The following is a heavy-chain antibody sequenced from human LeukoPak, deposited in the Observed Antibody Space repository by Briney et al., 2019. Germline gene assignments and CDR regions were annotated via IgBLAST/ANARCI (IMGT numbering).Heavy chain of an antibody. CDR2: ISSRSTTI. V-gene: IGHV3-48*04. J-gene: IGHJ4*02. Sequence: PGGSLRLSCAASGLTLSDYSMTWVRQAPGKGLEWVSYISSRSTTIYYADSVKGRFTISRDNAKNSLYLQMNSLRAEDTAVYYCARDRDRIVVVPAAIQPRDYWGQGTLVTVSS. D-gene: IGHD2-2*02. CDR3: ARDRDRIVVVPAAIQPRDY. CDR1: GLTLSDYS.